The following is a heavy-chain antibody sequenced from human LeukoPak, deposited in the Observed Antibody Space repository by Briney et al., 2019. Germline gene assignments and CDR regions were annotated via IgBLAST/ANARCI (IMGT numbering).Heavy chain of an antibody. V-gene: IGHV3-30*04. Sequence: PGGSLRLSCAASGFTFSSYAMHWVRQAPGKGLEWVAVISYDGSNKYYADSVKGRFTISRDNSKNTLYLQMNSLRAEDTAVYYCARGSGVDTAMVTVSYFDYWGQGTLVTVPS. D-gene: IGHD5-18*01. CDR2: ISYDGSNK. CDR1: GFTFSSYA. CDR3: ARGSGVDTAMVTVSYFDY. J-gene: IGHJ4*02.